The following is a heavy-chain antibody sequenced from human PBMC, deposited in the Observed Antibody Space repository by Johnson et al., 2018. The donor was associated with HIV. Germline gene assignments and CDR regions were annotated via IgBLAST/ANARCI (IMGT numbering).Heavy chain of an antibody. D-gene: IGHD5-12*01. CDR3: AKCRGLGARGAFDI. J-gene: IGHJ3*02. CDR2: ISYDGSSK. Sequence: QVQLVESGGGVVQPGRSLRLSCAASGFTFSSYAMHWVRQAPGKGLEWVAVISYDGSSKYYADSVKGRFTISRDNSKNTLYLQMSSLRAEDTAVYYCAKCRGLGARGAFDIWGQGTMVTVSS. CDR1: GFTFSSYA. V-gene: IGHV3-30-3*02.